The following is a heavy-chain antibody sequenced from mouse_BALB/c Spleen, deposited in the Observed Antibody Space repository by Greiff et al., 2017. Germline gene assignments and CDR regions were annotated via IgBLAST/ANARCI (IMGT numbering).Heavy chain of an antibody. Sequence: EVKLMESGGGLVKPGGSLKLSCAASGFTFSDYYMYWVRQTPEKRLEWVATISDGGSYAYYPDSVKGRFTISRDNAKNNLYLQMSSLKSEDTAMYYCARDQDGSSNYAMDYWGQGTSVTVSS. CDR3: ARDQDGSSNYAMDY. CDR1: GFTFSDYY. D-gene: IGHD1-1*01. CDR2: ISDGGSYA. J-gene: IGHJ4*01. V-gene: IGHV5-4*02.